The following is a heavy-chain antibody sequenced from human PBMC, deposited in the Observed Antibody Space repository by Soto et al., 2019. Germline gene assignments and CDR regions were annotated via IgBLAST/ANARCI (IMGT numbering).Heavy chain of an antibody. J-gene: IGHJ4*02. D-gene: IGHD3-10*01. CDR1: GYTFDSYG. CDR3: VRDVSVSSGSFGGY. Sequence: QVQLVQSGAEVKTPGASVRVSCKASGYTFDSYGLNWVRQAPGQGLEWMGWISTHTGNTDYPQRFQGRVTMTTDKSTSTAFLDLRSLTSDDTAVYYCVRDVSVSSGSFGGYWGQGTLVSVSS. V-gene: IGHV1-18*01. CDR2: ISTHTGNT.